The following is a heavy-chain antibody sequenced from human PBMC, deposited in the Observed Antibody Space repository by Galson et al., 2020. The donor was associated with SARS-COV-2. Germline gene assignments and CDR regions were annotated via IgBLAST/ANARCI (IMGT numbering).Heavy chain of an antibody. J-gene: IGHJ4*02. CDR2: ISYDGSNK. CDR1: GFTFSSYA. V-gene: IGHV3-30*04. CDR3: ARDSAIRFLEWLSPEASYYFDY. Sequence: AGSLRLSCAASGFTFSSYAMHWVRQAPGKGLEWVAVISYDGSNKYYADSVKGRFTISRDNSKNTLYLQMNSLRAEDTAVYYCARDSAIRFLEWLSPEASYYFDYWGQGTLVTVSS. D-gene: IGHD3-3*01.